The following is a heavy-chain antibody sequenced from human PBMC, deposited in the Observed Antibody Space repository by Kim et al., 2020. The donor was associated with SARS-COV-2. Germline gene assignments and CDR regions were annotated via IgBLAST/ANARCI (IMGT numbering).Heavy chain of an antibody. CDR2: IYYSGST. V-gene: IGHV4-59*08. D-gene: IGHD3-3*01. CDR1: GGSISSYY. CDR3: ARHGPNTIFGVVIGSYYFDY. Sequence: SETLSLTCTVSGGSISSYYWSWIRQPPGKGLEWIGYIYYSGSTNYNPSLKSRVTISVDTSKNQFSLKLSSVTAADTAVYYCARHGPNTIFGVVIGSYYFDYWGQGTLVTVSS. J-gene: IGHJ4*02.